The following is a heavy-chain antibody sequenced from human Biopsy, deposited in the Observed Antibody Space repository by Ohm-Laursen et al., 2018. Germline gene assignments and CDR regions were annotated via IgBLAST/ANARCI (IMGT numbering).Heavy chain of an antibody. V-gene: IGHV4-31*03. CDR1: GVSINTGTYY. Sequence: TLSLTCTVSGVSINTGTYYWTWIRQNPATGLEWIGYVHKSGNTLYNPSLKSRLSISVDTSRNQFSLKLTSVTAADTAVYYCARGDYFDSNGYFWFDPWGQGTLVTVSS. D-gene: IGHD3-22*01. J-gene: IGHJ5*02. CDR3: ARGDYFDSNGYFWFDP. CDR2: VHKSGNT.